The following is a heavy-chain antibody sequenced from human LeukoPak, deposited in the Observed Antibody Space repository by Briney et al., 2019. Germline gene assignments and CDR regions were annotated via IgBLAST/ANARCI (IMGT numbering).Heavy chain of an antibody. J-gene: IGHJ4*02. V-gene: IGHV1-69*06. CDR1: GGTFSSYA. D-gene: IGHD5-24*01. CDR2: IIPIFGTA. Sequence: GASVKVSCKASGGTFSSYAISWVRQAPGQGLEWMGGIIPIFGTANYAQKFQGRVTITADKSTSTAYMELRGLRSEDTAVYYCARDRRDGYNSIDYWGQGTLVIVSS. CDR3: ARDRRDGYNSIDY.